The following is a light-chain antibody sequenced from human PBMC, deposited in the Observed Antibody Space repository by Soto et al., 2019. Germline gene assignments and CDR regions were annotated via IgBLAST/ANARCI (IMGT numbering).Light chain of an antibody. CDR1: QVIGSRY. CDR2: GAS. J-gene: IGKJ2*01. Sequence: EIVMTQSPGTLSLSPGERATISCRASQVIGSRYLAWYHQKSGQAPRLLISGASSRASGIPDRFSGSGSGTDFSLTTSRLEPEDFGVYYCQQFGSSIPHTFGQGTKLEIK. CDR3: QQFGSSIPHT. V-gene: IGKV3-20*01.